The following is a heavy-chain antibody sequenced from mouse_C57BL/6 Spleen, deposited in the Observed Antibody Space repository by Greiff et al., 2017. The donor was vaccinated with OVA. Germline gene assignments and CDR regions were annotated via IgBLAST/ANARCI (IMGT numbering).Heavy chain of an antibody. CDR3: TRRKENSWDYAMDY. V-gene: IGHV1-15*01. D-gene: IGHD4-1*01. J-gene: IGHJ4*01. CDR2: IDPETGGT. Sequence: QVQLKESGAELVRPGASVTLSCKASGYTFTDYEMHWVKQTPVHGLEWIGAIDPETGGTAYNQKFKGKAILTADKSSSTAYMELRSLTSDDSAVYYCTRRKENSWDYAMDYWGQGTSVTVSS. CDR1: GYTFTDYE.